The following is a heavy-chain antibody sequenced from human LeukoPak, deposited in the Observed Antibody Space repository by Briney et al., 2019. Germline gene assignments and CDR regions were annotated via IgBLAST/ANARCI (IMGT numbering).Heavy chain of an antibody. CDR1: GFTFSSYW. V-gene: IGHV3-7*01. Sequence: GGSLRLSCAASGFTFSSYWMSWVRQAPGKGLEWVANIKQDGSEKYYVDSVKGRFTISRDNAKNSLYLQTNSLRAEDTAVYYCARDLYDYVWGSYRCTGFDYWGQGTLVTVSS. J-gene: IGHJ4*02. D-gene: IGHD3-16*02. CDR3: ARDLYDYVWGSYRCTGFDY. CDR2: IKQDGSEK.